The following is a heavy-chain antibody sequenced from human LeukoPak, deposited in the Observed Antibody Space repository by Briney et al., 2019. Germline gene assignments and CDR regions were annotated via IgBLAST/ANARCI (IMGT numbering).Heavy chain of an antibody. CDR3: ARHLPVPRRRAYSGGDCSPGNYYYMDV. Sequence: GESLKISCKVSGYTLTNNWIGWVRQVPGKGLEWMGLIYPGDSDTRYSPSFQGQVTISADKSISTAYLQWSSLKASDTAMYYCARHLPVPRRRAYSGGDCSPGNYYYMDVWGKGTTVTVSS. CDR2: IYPGDSDT. J-gene: IGHJ6*03. V-gene: IGHV5-51*01. D-gene: IGHD2-21*02. CDR1: GYTLTNNW.